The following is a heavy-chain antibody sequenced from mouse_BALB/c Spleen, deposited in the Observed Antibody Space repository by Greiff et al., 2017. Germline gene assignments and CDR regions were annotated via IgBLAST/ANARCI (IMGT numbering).Heavy chain of an antibody. CDR3: ARDEAYDRYDGGNYFDY. V-gene: IGHV3-6*02. CDR1: GYPITSGYY. D-gene: IGHD2-14*01. Sequence: EVKLLESGPGLVKPSQSLSLTCSVTGYPITSGYYWNWIRQFPGNKLEWMGYISYDGSNNYNPSLKNRISITRDTSKNQFFLKLNSVTTEDTATYYCARDEAYDRYDGGNYFDYWGQGTTLTVSS. CDR2: ISYDGSN. J-gene: IGHJ2*01.